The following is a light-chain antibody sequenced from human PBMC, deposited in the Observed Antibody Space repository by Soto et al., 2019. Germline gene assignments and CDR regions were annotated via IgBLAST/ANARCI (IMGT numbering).Light chain of an antibody. CDR3: QQYSSYPRT. J-gene: IGKJ1*01. CDR2: KAS. V-gene: IGKV1-5*03. CDR1: QSISTW. Sequence: DIQMTQSPSTLSASVGDRVTITCRASQSISTWLAWYQQKPQKAPNLLISKASTLESGIPSRFSGSGSGTEFTLTISSLQPDDFATYYCQQYSSYPRTFGQGTKVEVK.